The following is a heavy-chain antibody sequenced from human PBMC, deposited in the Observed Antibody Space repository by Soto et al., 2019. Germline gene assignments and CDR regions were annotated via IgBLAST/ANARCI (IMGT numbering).Heavy chain of an antibody. CDR2: IWYDGSNK. CDR1: GFTFSSYG. CDR3: ARDGASSGHYDLNAFAI. J-gene: IGHJ3*02. Sequence: GGSLRLSCAASGFTFSSYGMDWVRQAPGKGLEWVAVIWYDGSNKYYADSVKGRFTISRDNSKNTLYLQMNSLRAEDTAVYYCARDGASSGHYDLNAFAIWVQGTMVTVSS. V-gene: IGHV3-33*01. D-gene: IGHD3-22*01.